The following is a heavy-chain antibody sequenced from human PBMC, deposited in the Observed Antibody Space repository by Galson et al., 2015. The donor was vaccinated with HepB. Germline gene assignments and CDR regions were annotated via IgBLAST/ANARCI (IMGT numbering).Heavy chain of an antibody. Sequence: SLRLSCAASGFIFNNYAMTWVRQPPGKGLEWVSSISGGGGNTFYSESVKGRFTISRDNSKNPLFLQMNSLRADDTAVYSCAKSLRHYPYDMDVWGPGTTVSVSS. D-gene: IGHD1-26*01. J-gene: IGHJ6*02. V-gene: IGHV3-23*01. CDR1: GFIFNNYA. CDR2: ISGGGGNT. CDR3: AKSLRHYPYDMDV.